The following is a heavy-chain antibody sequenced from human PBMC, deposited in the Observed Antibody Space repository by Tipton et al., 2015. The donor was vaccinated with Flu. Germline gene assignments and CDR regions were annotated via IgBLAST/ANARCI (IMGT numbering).Heavy chain of an antibody. J-gene: IGHJ6*02. CDR2: IYYTGST. CDR3: ARDRYHGIDV. V-gene: IGHV4-61*01. Sequence: LRLSCTVSGVSIGSRTLYWSWIRQPPGKGLEWIAYIYYTGSTNYNPSLKSRVTMSVDTSKNQFSLRLSSVTAADTAVYYCARDRYHGIDVWGQGTTVTVSS. CDR1: GVSIGSRTLY.